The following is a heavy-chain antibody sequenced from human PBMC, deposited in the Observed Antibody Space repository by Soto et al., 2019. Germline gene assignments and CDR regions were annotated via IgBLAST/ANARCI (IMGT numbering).Heavy chain of an antibody. Sequence: QVQLVESGGGLVKPEGSLRLSCAASGFIFSDYYMSWIRQAPGKGLEWVSYISSSGDSMYYADSVKGRFTISRDNSKNTLYLQMNSLRAEDTAVYYCARGYCSSTSCYSPPAFDIWGQGTMVTVSS. D-gene: IGHD2-2*01. CDR1: GFIFSDYY. J-gene: IGHJ3*02. CDR3: ARGYCSSTSCYSPPAFDI. CDR2: ISSSGDSM. V-gene: IGHV3-11*04.